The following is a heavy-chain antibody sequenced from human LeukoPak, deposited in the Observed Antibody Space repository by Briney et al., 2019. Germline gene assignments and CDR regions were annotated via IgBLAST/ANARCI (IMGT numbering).Heavy chain of an antibody. Sequence: GASVKVSCKASGYTFTSYGISWVRQAPGQGLEWMGWISAYNGNTNYAQKLQGRVTMTTETSTSTAYMELRSLRSDDTAVYYCARGGEILRFLEWLSPYDYWGQGTLVTVSS. D-gene: IGHD3-3*01. V-gene: IGHV1-18*01. J-gene: IGHJ4*02. CDR1: GYTFTSYG. CDR3: ARGGEILRFLEWLSPYDY. CDR2: ISAYNGNT.